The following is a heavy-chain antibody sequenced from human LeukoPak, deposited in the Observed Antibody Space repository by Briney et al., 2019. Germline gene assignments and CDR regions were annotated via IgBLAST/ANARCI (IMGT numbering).Heavy chain of an antibody. CDR3: ARVCSSTSCLLDY. D-gene: IGHD2-2*01. V-gene: IGHV4-38-2*02. J-gene: IGHJ4*02. CDR2: IYHSGST. CDR1: GYSISSGYY. Sequence: SETLSLTCTVSGYSISSGYYWGWIRQPPGKGLEWIGSIYHSGSTYYNPSLKSRVTISVDTSKNQFSLKLSSVTAADTAVYYCARVCSSTSCLLDYWGQGTLVTVSS.